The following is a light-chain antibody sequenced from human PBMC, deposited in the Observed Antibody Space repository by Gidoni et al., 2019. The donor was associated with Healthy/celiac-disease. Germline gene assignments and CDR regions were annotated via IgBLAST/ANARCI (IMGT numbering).Light chain of an antibody. V-gene: IGKV3-15*01. CDR2: GAS. Sequence: IVLPPSPATLSVSPGERATLSCRASQSVSSNLAWYQQKPGQAPRLLIYGASTRATGIPARFSGSGSGTEFTLTISSLQSEDFAVYYCQQCNNWPLTFGGGTKVEIK. J-gene: IGKJ4*01. CDR3: QQCNNWPLT. CDR1: QSVSSN.